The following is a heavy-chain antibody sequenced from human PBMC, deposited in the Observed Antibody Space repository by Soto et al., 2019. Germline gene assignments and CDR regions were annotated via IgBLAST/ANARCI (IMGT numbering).Heavy chain of an antibody. CDR1: GYTFTSYG. CDR3: ARVNGDDYGDYGSAFDI. V-gene: IGHV1-18*01. CDR2: ISAYNGNT. Sequence: ASVKVSCKASGYTFTSYGISWVRQAPGQGLEWMGWISAYNGNTNYAQKLQGRVTMTTGTSTSTAYMELRSLRSDDTAVYYCARVNGDDYGDYGSAFDIWGQGTMVTVSS. D-gene: IGHD4-17*01. J-gene: IGHJ3*02.